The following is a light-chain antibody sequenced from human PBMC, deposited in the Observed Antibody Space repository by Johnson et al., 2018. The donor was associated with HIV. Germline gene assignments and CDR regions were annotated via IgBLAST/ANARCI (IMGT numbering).Light chain of an antibody. Sequence: QSVLTQPPSVSAAPGQKVTISCSGSSSNIGNNYVSWYQQLPGTAPKLLIYDNNKRPSGIPDRFSVSKSGTSATLGITGLQTGDEADYYCGTWDSSLSVYVFGTGTTVTVL. V-gene: IGLV1-51*01. CDR1: SSNIGNNY. CDR3: GTWDSSLSVYV. CDR2: DNN. J-gene: IGLJ1*01.